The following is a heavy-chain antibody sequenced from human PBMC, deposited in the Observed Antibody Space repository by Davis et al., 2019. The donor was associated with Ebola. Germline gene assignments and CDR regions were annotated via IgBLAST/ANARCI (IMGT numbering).Heavy chain of an antibody. V-gene: IGHV3-23*01. J-gene: IGHJ4*02. CDR3: AKDVGGDSFDH. Sequence: PGGSLRLSCPASGFTFTTKAMSWVRQSPGKGLEWVSAISGNGITTYYADSVKGRFSISRDNSKNTLFLQMSSLRVGDTAVYFCAKDVGGDSFDHWGQGRLVTVSS. D-gene: IGHD3-10*01. CDR2: ISGNGITT. CDR1: GFTFTTKA.